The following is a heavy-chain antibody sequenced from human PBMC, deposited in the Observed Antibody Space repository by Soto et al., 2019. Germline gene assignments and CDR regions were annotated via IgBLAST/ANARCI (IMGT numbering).Heavy chain of an antibody. V-gene: IGHV4-30-2*01. D-gene: IGHD2-8*01. CDR3: ARDGEDIVLMERRRTYYYGMDV. CDR1: GGSISTPGYS. CDR2: VYHNGNA. J-gene: IGHJ6*02. Sequence: PSETLSLTCTVSGGSISTPGYSWSWIRQPPVKAPEGIGYVYHNGNAYPKPSLKSRVTMSVDTSKNQFSLKLSSVTAADTAVYYCARDGEDIVLMERRRTYYYGMDVWGQGTTVTVSS.